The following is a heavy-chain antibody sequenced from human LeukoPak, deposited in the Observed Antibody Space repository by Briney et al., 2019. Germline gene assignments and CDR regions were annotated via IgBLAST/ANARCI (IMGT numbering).Heavy chain of an antibody. CDR3: ARGTGTGTTYFQH. CDR2: ISSAGKT. D-gene: IGHD1-7*01. CDR1: GFTFSSYD. Sequence: GGSLRLSCAASGFTFSSYDMHWVRQVTGKGLEWVSAISSAGKTYYPGSVKGRFTISRENAKNSLYLQMNSLRDGDTAVYYYARGTGTGTTYFQHWGQGTLVTVSS. V-gene: IGHV3-13*01. J-gene: IGHJ1*01.